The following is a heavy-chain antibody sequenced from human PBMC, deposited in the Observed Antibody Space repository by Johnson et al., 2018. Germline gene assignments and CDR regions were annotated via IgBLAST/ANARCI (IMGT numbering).Heavy chain of an antibody. J-gene: IGHJ3*02. CDR3: ARHYFYDSSAFDAFDI. Sequence: VQLQESGPGLVEXSETXSLXCSVSGGSISSSSEFWGWVRQPPGTGLEWIGSIYYSGSTYYNPYLKSRATISADTSKNQFSLRLNSVPAADTAVYYCARHYFYDSSAFDAFDIWGQGTMVIVSS. CDR2: IYYSGST. V-gene: IGHV4-39*01. D-gene: IGHD3-22*01. CDR1: GGSISSSSEF.